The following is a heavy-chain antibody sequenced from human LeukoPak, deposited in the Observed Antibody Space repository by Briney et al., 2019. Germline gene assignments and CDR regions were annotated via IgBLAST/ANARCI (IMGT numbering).Heavy chain of an antibody. Sequence: GESLKISCKGSGYSFTSYWIGWVRQMPGKGLEWMGIIYPGDSDTRYSPSFQGQVTISADKSISTAYLQWSSLKASDTAMYYCARRSMVRGVIIGFDPWGQGTLVTVSS. CDR3: ARRSMVRGVIIGFDP. V-gene: IGHV5-51*01. CDR1: GYSFTSYW. CDR2: IYPGDSDT. D-gene: IGHD3-10*01. J-gene: IGHJ5*02.